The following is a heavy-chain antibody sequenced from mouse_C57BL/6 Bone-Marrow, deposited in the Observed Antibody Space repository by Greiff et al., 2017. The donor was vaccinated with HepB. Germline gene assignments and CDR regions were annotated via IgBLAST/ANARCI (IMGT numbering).Heavy chain of an antibody. V-gene: IGHV1-18*01. CDR1: GYTFTDYN. D-gene: IGHD2-4*01. CDR2: INPNNGGT. Sequence: DVKLQQSGPELVKPGASVKIPCKASGYTFTDYNMDWVKQSHGKSLEWIGDINPNNGGTIYNQKFKGKATLTVDKSSSTAYMELRSLTSEDTAVYYCARRGYDYDRGMDYWGQGTSVTVSS. J-gene: IGHJ4*01. CDR3: ARRGYDYDRGMDY.